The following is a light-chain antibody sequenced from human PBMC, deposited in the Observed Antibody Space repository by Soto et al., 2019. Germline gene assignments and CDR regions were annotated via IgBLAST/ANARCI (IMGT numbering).Light chain of an antibody. CDR2: GAS. V-gene: IGKV3-15*01. CDR3: QQYSDWPPT. CDR1: QSVSSN. Sequence: EIALTQSPATLSSSPGERATLSCRASQSVSSNLAWYQQKPGQAPRLLINGASTRATGIPARFSGSGSGTEFSLTISSLQSEDFAVYYCQQYSDWPPTFGQGTKVDIK. J-gene: IGKJ1*01.